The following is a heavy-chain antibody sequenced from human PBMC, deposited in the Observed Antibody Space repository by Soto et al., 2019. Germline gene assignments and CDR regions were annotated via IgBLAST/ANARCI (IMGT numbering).Heavy chain of an antibody. CDR1: GGSISSGDYY. V-gene: IGHV4-30-4*01. CDR3: ARKGSGYYHQGNLFDP. Sequence: PSETLSLTCTVSGGSISSGDYYWSWIRQPPGKGLEWIGYIYYSGSTYYNPSLKSRVTISVDTSKNQFSLKLSSVTAADTAVYYCARKGSGYYHQGNLFDPWGQGNLVTVS. D-gene: IGHD3-22*01. CDR2: IYYSGST. J-gene: IGHJ5*02.